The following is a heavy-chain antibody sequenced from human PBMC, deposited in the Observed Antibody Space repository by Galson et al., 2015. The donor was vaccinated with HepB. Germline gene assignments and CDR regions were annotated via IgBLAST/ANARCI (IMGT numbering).Heavy chain of an antibody. V-gene: IGHV1-24*01. D-gene: IGHD6-19*01. J-gene: IGHJ4*02. CDR3: ATEGRQWLPQGFSFDY. Sequence: SVKVSCKVSGYTLTELSMHWVRQAPGKGLEWMGGFDPEDGGTIYAQKFQGRVTMTEDTSTDTAYMELSSLRSEDTAVYYCATEGRQWLPQGFSFDYWGQGTLVTVSS. CDR1: GYTLTELS. CDR2: FDPEDGGT.